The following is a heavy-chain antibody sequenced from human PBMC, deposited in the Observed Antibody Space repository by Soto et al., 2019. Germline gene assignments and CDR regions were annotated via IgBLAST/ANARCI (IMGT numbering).Heavy chain of an antibody. D-gene: IGHD4-17*01. V-gene: IGHV3-66*01. Sequence: EVQLVQSGGGLVQPGGSLRLSCAASVFIVSNNYMSWVRQAPGKGLEWVSHIYSGGGTDYAESVKGRFTISRDNSKNTLYLQMNRLKAEDTAIYYCATRMTTAPYWGQGTVVTVSS. CDR3: ATRMTTAPY. CDR2: IYSGGGT. J-gene: IGHJ4*02. CDR1: VFIVSNNY.